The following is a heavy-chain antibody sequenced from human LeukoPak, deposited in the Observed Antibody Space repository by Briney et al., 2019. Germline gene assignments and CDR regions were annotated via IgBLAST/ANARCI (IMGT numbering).Heavy chain of an antibody. J-gene: IGHJ3*02. V-gene: IGHV3-13*05. CDR3: ARGRNFDFSTAQWGAIDI. Sequence: GGSLRLSCETSGFIISNDMHWVRQGTGKGREWVSAIGTAGDPYYAGSVKGRFTISRDNVKNSLYLQMNSLRAGDTAVYYCARGRNFDFSTAQWGAIDIWGQGTMVTVSS. CDR1: GFIISND. CDR2: IGTAGDP. D-gene: IGHD3/OR15-3a*01.